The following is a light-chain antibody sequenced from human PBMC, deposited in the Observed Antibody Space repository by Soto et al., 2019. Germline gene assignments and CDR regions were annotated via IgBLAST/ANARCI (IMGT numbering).Light chain of an antibody. V-gene: IGKV3-20*01. CDR3: QQYGTSPPYT. Sequence: EIVLTQSPVTLSLSPGERATLSCRASQSVSSSNLAWYQQKTGQAPRRLIYGTSSRATGIPDRFSGSGSGTDFTPTISRLEPEDFAVYYCQQYGTSPPYTFGQGTKLEIK. CDR2: GTS. CDR1: QSVSSSN. J-gene: IGKJ2*01.